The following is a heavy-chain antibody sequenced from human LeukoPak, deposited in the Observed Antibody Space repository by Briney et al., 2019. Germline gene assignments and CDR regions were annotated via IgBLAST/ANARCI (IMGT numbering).Heavy chain of an antibody. Sequence: ASVKVSCKASGGTFSRYAISWVRQAPGQGLDWMGGYIPMFGTANYAQNFQNRVTITADESTSTFSMEVSSLRPEDTAVYFCAGASSKWELSFWGQGTLVTVSS. CDR1: GGTFSRYA. D-gene: IGHD1-26*01. V-gene: IGHV1-69*13. CDR3: AGASSKWELSF. CDR2: YIPMFGTA. J-gene: IGHJ4*02.